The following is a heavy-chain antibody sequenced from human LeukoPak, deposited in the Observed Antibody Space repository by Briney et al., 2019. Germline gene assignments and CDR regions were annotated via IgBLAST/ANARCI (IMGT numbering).Heavy chain of an antibody. J-gene: IGHJ4*02. Sequence: GGSLRLSCAASGFTFSGSAMHWVRQASGKGLGWVGRIRSKANSYATAYAASVKGRFTISRDDSKNTAYLQMNSLKTEDTAVYYCTTHYDILTGSLSADYWGQGTLVTVSS. CDR3: TTHYDILTGSLSADY. D-gene: IGHD3-9*01. CDR2: IRSKANSYAT. CDR1: GFTFSGSA. V-gene: IGHV3-73*01.